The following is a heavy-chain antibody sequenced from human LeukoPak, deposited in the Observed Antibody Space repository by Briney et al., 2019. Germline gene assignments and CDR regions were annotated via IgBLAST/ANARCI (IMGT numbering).Heavy chain of an antibody. CDR1: GFTFDDYA. CDR3: AKASSGWYRMDY. J-gene: IGHJ4*02. V-gene: IGHV3-9*01. CDR2: ISWNSGSI. Sequence: PGRSLRLSCAASGFTFDDYAMHWVRQAPGKGLEWVSGISWNSGSIGYADSVKGRFTISRDNAKNSLYLQMNSLRAEDTALYYCAKASSGWYRMDYWGQGTLVTVSS. D-gene: IGHD6-19*01.